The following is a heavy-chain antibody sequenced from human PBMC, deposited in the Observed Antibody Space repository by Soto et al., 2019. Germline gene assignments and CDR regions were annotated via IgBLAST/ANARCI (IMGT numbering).Heavy chain of an antibody. D-gene: IGHD6-13*01. CDR1: GGSXYSXXFX. V-gene: IGHV4-39*02. Sequence: QLQLQESGPGRVKPSETLSLTCNVSGGSXYSXXFXWDWIRQPPGKGREWIGTIYHSGSTYYNPSLKCRVTISIAKPKNHFSLMLTSVSAEDTAVYYCAXXMXXXXSSSWYVRPFDDWAQGTLVIVSS. J-gene: IGHJ4*02. CDR2: IYHSGST. CDR3: AXXMXXXXSSSWYVRPFDD.